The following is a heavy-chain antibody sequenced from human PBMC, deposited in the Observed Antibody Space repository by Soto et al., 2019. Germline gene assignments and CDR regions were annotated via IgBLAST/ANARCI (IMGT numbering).Heavy chain of an antibody. D-gene: IGHD3-3*01. CDR1: GFTFSSYD. V-gene: IGHV3-13*01. J-gene: IGHJ6*02. CDR2: IGTAGDT. CDR3: ARMGYYDYYYGMDV. Sequence: GGSLRLSCAASGFTFSSYDMHWVRQATGKGLEWVSAIGTAGDTYYPGSVKGRFTISRENAKNSLYLQMNSLRAEDTAVYYCARMGYYDYYYGMDVWGQGTTVTVSS.